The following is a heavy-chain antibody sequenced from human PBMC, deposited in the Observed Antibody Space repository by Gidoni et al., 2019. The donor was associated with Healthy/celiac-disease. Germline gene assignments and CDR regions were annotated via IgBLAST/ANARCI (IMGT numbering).Heavy chain of an antibody. V-gene: IGHV1-18*01. D-gene: IGHD3-9*01. Sequence: QFQLVQSGAEVTKPGASVKFCCKASGYTFTSYGISWVRQAPGQGLDWMGWISAYNGNTNYAQKLQGRVTMTTDTSTSTAYMELRSLRSDDTAVYYCARGHLLRYFDWLMWEEGFFDYWGQGTLVTVSS. J-gene: IGHJ4*02. CDR1: GYTFTSYG. CDR3: ARGHLLRYFDWLMWEEGFFDY. CDR2: ISAYNGNT.